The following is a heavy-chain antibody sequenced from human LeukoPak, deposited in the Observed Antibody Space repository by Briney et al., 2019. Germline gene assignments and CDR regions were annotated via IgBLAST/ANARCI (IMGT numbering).Heavy chain of an antibody. CDR2: MSFDGSQI. Sequence: GTSLGLSCAASGFTFSSYAMHWVRQAPGKGLEWVAVMSFDGSQIYYADFVKGRFTISRDNSKSTLYLQMNSLRTEDTAVYYCAREEYDYALGAFDYWGQGTLVTVSS. CDR3: AREEYDYALGAFDY. J-gene: IGHJ4*02. D-gene: IGHD4/OR15-4a*01. V-gene: IGHV3-30*04. CDR1: GFTFSSYA.